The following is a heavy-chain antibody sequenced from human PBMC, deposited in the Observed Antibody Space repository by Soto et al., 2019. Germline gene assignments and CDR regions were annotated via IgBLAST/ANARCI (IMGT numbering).Heavy chain of an antibody. V-gene: IGHV3-33*01. Sequence: QVQLVESGGGVVQPGRSLRLSCAASGFTFSSYGMHWVRQAPGKGLEWVAVIWYDGSNKYYTDSVKGRFTISRDNSKNTLYLQMNSLRAEDTAVYYCARVGGSGSHRYYYYYGMDVWGQGTTVTVSS. CDR2: IWYDGSNK. CDR3: ARVGGSGSHRYYYYYGMDV. D-gene: IGHD3-10*01. J-gene: IGHJ6*02. CDR1: GFTFSSYG.